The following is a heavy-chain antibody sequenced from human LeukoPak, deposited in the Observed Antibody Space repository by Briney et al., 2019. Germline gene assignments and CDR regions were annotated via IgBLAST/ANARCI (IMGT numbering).Heavy chain of an antibody. J-gene: IGHJ4*02. V-gene: IGHV3-23*01. CDR1: GFTFSSYA. Sequence: GRSLRLPCAASGFTFSSYAMSWVRQAPGKGLEWVSAISGSGGSTYYADSVKGRFTISRDNPKNTLYLQMNSLRAEDTAVYYCAKRRKASPQYSGSYSDYWGQGTLVTVSS. D-gene: IGHD1-26*01. CDR3: AKRRKASPQYSGSYSDY. CDR2: ISGSGGST.